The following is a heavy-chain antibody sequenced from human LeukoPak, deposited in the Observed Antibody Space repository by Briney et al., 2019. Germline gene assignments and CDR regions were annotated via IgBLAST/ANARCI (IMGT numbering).Heavy chain of an antibody. D-gene: IGHD6-19*01. Sequence: HAGGSLRLSCAASGFSFNSYWMHWVRQVPGKGLVWVSRISSDGSTTSYADSVKGRFTISRDNAKNTLYLQMNSLRDEDTAIYYCARAQAVAGTGGFDPWGQGTPVTVSS. CDR2: ISSDGSTT. CDR3: ARAQAVAGTGGFDP. J-gene: IGHJ5*02. V-gene: IGHV3-74*01. CDR1: GFSFNSYW.